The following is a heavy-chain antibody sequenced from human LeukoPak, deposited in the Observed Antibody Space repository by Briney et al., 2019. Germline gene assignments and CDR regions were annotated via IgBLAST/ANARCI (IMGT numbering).Heavy chain of an antibody. V-gene: IGHV4-59*01. CDR3: ARDAVTYDAFDI. CDR1: GGSITNYY. J-gene: IGHJ3*02. CDR2: VFYSGST. D-gene: IGHD2-21*02. Sequence: SETLSLTCTVSGGSITNYYRNWIRQPPGKGLEWIGYVFYSGSTNYNPSLKSRATISVDTSKNQFSLKLSSVTAADTAVYYCARDAVTYDAFDIWGQGTMVTVSS.